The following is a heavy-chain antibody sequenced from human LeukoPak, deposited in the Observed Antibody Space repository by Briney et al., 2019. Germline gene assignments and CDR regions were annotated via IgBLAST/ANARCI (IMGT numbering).Heavy chain of an antibody. CDR1: GGTFSSYA. CDR2: IIPIFGTA. CDR3: ARIPESASTVTAYYFDY. Sequence: SVKVSCKASGGTFSSYAISWVRQAPGQGLGWMGGIIPIFGTANYAQKFQGRVTITADESTSTAYMELSSLRSEDTAVYYCARIPESASTVTAYYFDYWGQGTLVTVSS. D-gene: IGHD4-11*01. J-gene: IGHJ4*02. V-gene: IGHV1-69*01.